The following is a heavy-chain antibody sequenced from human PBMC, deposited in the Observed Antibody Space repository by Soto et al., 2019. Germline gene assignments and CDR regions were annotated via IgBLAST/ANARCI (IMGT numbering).Heavy chain of an antibody. Sequence: QVQLQQWGAGLLKPSETLSLTCAVYGGSFSGYYWSWIRQPPGKGLEWIGEINHSGSTNYNPSLKSRVTISVDTSKNQFSLKLSSVTAADTAVYYCELSGVGATGDAFDIWGQGTMVTVSS. CDR2: INHSGST. V-gene: IGHV4-34*01. D-gene: IGHD1-26*01. CDR3: ELSGVGATGDAFDI. J-gene: IGHJ3*02. CDR1: GGSFSGYY.